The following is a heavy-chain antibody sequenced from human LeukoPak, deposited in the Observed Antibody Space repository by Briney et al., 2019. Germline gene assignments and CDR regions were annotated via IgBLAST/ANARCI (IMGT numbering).Heavy chain of an antibody. CDR3: ARDFTRNSYAVAEFFHP. CDR1: GGSISGYY. Sequence: SETLSLTCTVSGGSISGYYWNWIRQSAGKGLEWIGRIYANGGTNYNPSLRSRVSMSVDTSKNQFSLKLTSVTAADTAIYYCARDFTRNSYAVAEFFHPWGQGTLVSVS. D-gene: IGHD5-18*01. CDR2: IYANGGT. J-gene: IGHJ1*01. V-gene: IGHV4-4*07.